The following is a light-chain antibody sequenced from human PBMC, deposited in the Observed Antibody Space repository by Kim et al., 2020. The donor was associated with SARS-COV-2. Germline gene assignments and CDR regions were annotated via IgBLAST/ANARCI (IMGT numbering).Light chain of an antibody. Sequence: DIQMTQSPSSLSASVGDRVTITCRASQTISSYLNWYQQKPGKTPSLLIYSASSLQSGVPSRFSGGGSGTDFTLTISSLQPEDFATYYCQQSYSVPYTFGQGTMLEI. CDR2: SAS. CDR3: QQSYSVPYT. CDR1: QTISSY. V-gene: IGKV1-39*01. J-gene: IGKJ2*01.